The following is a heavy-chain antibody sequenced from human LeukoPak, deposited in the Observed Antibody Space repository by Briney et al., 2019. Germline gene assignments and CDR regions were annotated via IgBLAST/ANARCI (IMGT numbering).Heavy chain of an antibody. CDR2: ITASSGTI. CDR3: ARDVPYSSSFDY. J-gene: IGHJ4*02. V-gene: IGHV3-48*04. D-gene: IGHD6-6*01. Sequence: GGSLRLSCAVSGFTFSTYDMSWVRQAPGKGLEWVSYITASSGTIYYADSVKGRFTISRDNAKNSLYLQMNSLRAEDTAVYYCARDVPYSSSFDYWGQGTLVTVSS. CDR1: GFTFSTYD.